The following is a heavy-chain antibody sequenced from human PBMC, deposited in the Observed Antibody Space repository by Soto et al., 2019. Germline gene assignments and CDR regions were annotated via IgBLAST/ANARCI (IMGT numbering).Heavy chain of an antibody. CDR3: ARPSPGWGYSFDY. Sequence: EVQLVESGGGLVQPGGSLRLSCAASGFTFSGHYMDWVRQAPGKGLEWVGRTRNKANSYTTAYAASVKGTFTISRENSKNSLSLEMNRLKYEGTAVYYCARPSPGWGYSFDYWGQGTLVTVSS. J-gene: IGHJ4*02. CDR2: TRNKANSYTT. D-gene: IGHD3-16*01. CDR1: GFTFSGHY. V-gene: IGHV3-72*01.